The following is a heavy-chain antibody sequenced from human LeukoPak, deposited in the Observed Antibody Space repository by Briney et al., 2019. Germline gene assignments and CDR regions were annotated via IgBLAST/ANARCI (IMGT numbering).Heavy chain of an antibody. Sequence: ASVKVSCKVSGYTLTELSMHWVRQAPGKGLEWMGGFDPEDGETIYAQKFQGRVTMTEDTSTDTAYMELSSLRSEDTAVYYCATSFGMAGTPNFDYWGQGPLVTVSS. CDR1: GYTLTELS. V-gene: IGHV1-24*01. D-gene: IGHD6-19*01. J-gene: IGHJ4*02. CDR3: ATSFGMAGTPNFDY. CDR2: FDPEDGET.